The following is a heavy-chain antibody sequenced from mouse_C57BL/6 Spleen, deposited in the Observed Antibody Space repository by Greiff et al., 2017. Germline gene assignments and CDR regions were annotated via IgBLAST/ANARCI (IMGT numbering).Heavy chain of an antibody. CDR3: AKLYGSSYGFAY. CDR1: GYSFTDYN. Sequence: EVKLMESGPELVKPGASVKISCKASGYSFTDYNMNWVKQSNGKSLEWIGVINPNYGTTSYNQKFKGKATLTVDQSSSTAYMQLNSLTSEDSAVYYCAKLYGSSYGFAYWGQGTLVTVSA. J-gene: IGHJ3*01. CDR2: INPNYGTT. V-gene: IGHV1-39*01. D-gene: IGHD1-1*01.